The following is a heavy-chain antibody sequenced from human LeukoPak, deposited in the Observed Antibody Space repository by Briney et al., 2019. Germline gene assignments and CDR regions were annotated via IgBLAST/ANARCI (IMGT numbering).Heavy chain of an antibody. CDR3: ARHVSTGGIDAFDI. CDR1: GGSISSFY. J-gene: IGHJ3*02. V-gene: IGHV4-59*08. CDR2: IFYSGST. D-gene: IGHD2-15*01. Sequence: PSETLSLTCTVSGGSISSFYWSWLRQPPGKGLEWIGYIFYSGSTNYNPSLKSRVTMSVDTSKSQFSLKLSSVTAADTAVYYCARHVSTGGIDAFDIWGQGTMVTVSS.